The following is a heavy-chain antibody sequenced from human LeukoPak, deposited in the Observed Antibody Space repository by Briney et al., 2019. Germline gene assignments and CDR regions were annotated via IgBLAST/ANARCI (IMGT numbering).Heavy chain of an antibody. CDR2: IKSKTDGGTT. D-gene: IGHD3-9*01. CDR1: GFTFSNAW. Sequence: GGSLRLSCAASGFTFSNAWMSWVRQAPGKGLEWVGRIKSKTDGGTTDYAAPVKGRFTISRDDSKNTLYLQMNSLKTEDTAVYYCTTAEGYYDLLTGYPLDYWGQGTLATVSS. CDR3: TTAEGYYDLLTGYPLDY. V-gene: IGHV3-15*01. J-gene: IGHJ4*02.